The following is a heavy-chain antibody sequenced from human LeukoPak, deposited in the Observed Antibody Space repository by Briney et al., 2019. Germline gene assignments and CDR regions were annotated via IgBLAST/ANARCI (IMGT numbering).Heavy chain of an antibody. CDR3: ARDGLSGSYQGFMDV. Sequence: ASVKVSYKASGYTFTGYYMHWVRQAPGQGLEWMGWINPNSGGTNYAQKFQGRVTMTRDTSISTAYMELSRLRSDDTAVYYCARDGLSGSYQGFMDVWGKGTTVTVSS. CDR2: INPNSGGT. V-gene: IGHV1-2*02. J-gene: IGHJ6*03. D-gene: IGHD1-26*01. CDR1: GYTFTGYY.